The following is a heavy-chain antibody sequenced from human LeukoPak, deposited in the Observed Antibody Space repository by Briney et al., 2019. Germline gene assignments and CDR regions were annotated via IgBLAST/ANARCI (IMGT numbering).Heavy chain of an antibody. CDR1: GYTFTSYD. CDR3: ARGVGIAAAGVIWFDP. D-gene: IGHD6-13*01. CDR2: MNPNSGNT. Sequence: GASVKVSCKASGYTFTSYDINWVRQATGQGLEWMGWMNPNSGNTGYAQKLQGRVTMTRNTSISTAYMELSSLRSEDTAVYYCARGVGIAAAGVIWFDPWGQGTLVTVSS. V-gene: IGHV1-8*01. J-gene: IGHJ5*02.